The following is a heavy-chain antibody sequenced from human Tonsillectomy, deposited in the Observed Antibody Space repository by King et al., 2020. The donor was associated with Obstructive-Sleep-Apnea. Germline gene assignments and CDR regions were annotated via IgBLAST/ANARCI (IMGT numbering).Heavy chain of an antibody. D-gene: IGHD5-12*01. CDR1: GGSINNYY. CDR2: MYYSGNT. J-gene: IGHJ4*02. CDR3: ARHRGVEDYGGYGDYFDY. V-gene: IGHV4-59*08. Sequence: VQLQESGPGLVKPSETLSLTCSVSGGSINNYYWSWIRQPPGKGLEWIGYMYYSGNTNFNPSLNSRVTISADTSKIQFSLRLRSVTAADTAVYFCARHRGVEDYGGYGDYFDYWGQGTLVTVSS.